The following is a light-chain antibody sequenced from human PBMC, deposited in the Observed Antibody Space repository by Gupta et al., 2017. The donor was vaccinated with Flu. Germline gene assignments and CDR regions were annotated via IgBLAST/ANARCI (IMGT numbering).Light chain of an antibody. CDR1: TLSTQY. J-gene: IGLJ3*02. CDR2: KDT. CDR3: QSADNSGTYVV. Sequence: LTQPPSVSVSPGQTATITCSGDTLSTQYTYWYQQKPGQAPVLVIFKDTERPSGIPERFSASNSGTTVTLTIRGVQAEDEAAYYCQSADNSGTYVVFGGGTKLTV. V-gene: IGLV3-25*03.